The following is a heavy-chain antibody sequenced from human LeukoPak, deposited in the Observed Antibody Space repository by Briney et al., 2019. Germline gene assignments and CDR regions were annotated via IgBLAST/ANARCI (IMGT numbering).Heavy chain of an antibody. J-gene: IGHJ6*02. CDR1: GGSVSSGSYY. CDR2: IYYSGST. V-gene: IGHV4-61*01. CDR3: APFSSSCAYYYYGMDV. D-gene: IGHD6-13*01. Sequence: SETLSLTCTVSGGSVSSGSYYWSWIRQPPGKGLEWIGYIYYSGSTNYNPSLKSRVTISVDTSKNQFSLKLSSVTAADTAVYYCAPFSSSCAYYYYGMDVWGQGTTVTVSS.